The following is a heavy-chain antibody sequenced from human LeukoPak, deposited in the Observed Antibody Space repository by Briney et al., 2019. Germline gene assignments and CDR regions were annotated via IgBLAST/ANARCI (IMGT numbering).Heavy chain of an antibody. CDR3: ARDPNYGSGSYADY. D-gene: IGHD3-10*01. CDR1: EFTFSNYE. J-gene: IGHJ4*02. V-gene: IGHV3-48*03. CDR2: ISSGGSTI. Sequence: GGSLRLSCAASEFTFSNYEMNWVRQAPGEGLEWVSYISSGGSTIYYADSVKDRFTISRDNAKNSLYLQMNSLRAEDTAVYYCARDPNYGSGSYADYWGQGTLVTVSS.